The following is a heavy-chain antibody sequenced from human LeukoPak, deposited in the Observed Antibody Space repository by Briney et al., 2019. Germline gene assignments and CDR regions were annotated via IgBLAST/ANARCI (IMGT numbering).Heavy chain of an antibody. J-gene: IGHJ6*03. CDR2: IIPIFGTA. V-gene: IGHV1-69*13. D-gene: IGHD3-16*02. CDR1: GGTFSSYA. Sequence: ASVKVSCKASGGTFSSYAISWVRQAPGQGLEWMGGIIPIFGTANYGQKFQGRVTITADESTSTAYMEPSSLRSKDTAVYYCARGYDYVWGSYRDYYYYMDVWGKGTTVTISS. CDR3: ARGYDYVWGSYRDYYYYMDV.